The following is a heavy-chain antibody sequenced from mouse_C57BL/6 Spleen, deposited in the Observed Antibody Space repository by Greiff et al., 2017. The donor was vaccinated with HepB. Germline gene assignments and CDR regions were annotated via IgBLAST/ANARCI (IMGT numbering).Heavy chain of an antibody. CDR1: GFSLTSYG. D-gene: IGHD1-1*01. V-gene: IGHV2-2*01. CDR2: IWSGGST. Sequence: VKVVESGPGLVQPSQSLSITCTVSGFSLTSYGVHWVRQSPGKGLEWLGVIWSGGSTDYNAAFISRLSISKDNSKSQVFFKMNSLQADDTAIYYCARNSHYYGSSFYAMDYWGQGTSVTVSS. J-gene: IGHJ4*01. CDR3: ARNSHYYGSSFYAMDY.